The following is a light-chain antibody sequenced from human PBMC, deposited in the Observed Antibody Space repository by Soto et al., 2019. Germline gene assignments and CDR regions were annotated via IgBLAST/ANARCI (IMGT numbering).Light chain of an antibody. Sequence: DIQMTQSPSSLSASVGDRVTITCRACQSVRTYLNWYQQRPGKAPNLLIYAASSLQSGFPSRFQGSVSDTDFQLTISLRKPADFAKEYRLLSYYIVTPLVQGTRLEI. V-gene: IGKV1-39*01. J-gene: IGKJ5*01. CDR2: AAS. CDR1: QSVRTY. CDR3: LLSYYIVTP.